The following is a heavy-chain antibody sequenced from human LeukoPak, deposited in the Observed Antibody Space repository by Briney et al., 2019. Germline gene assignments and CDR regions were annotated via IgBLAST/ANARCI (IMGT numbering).Heavy chain of an antibody. J-gene: IGHJ4*02. CDR1: GYTFTGYY. CDR3: ARGGAKGDPFDY. D-gene: IGHD2-21*02. Sequence: ASVKVPCKASGYTFTGYYMHWVRQAPGQGLEWMGIINPSGGSTSYAQKFQGRVTMTRDTSTSTVYMELSSLRSEDTAVYYCARGGAKGDPFDYWGQGTLVTVSS. CDR2: INPSGGST. V-gene: IGHV1-46*01.